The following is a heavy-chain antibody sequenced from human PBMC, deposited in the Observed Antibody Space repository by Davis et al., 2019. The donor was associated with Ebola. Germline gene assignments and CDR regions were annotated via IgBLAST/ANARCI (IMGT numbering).Heavy chain of an antibody. CDR1: GYTLTNYY. Sequence: ASVKVSCKASGYTLTNYYMHWVRQAPGQGLEWMGLINPNDGMTIYAQKFQGRVTVTRDTSTTNVYMDLSSLRSEDTALYYCTTPGGQDRGYDVFDIWGQGTMVTVSS. CDR3: TTPGGQDRGYDVFDI. J-gene: IGHJ3*02. D-gene: IGHD5-12*01. V-gene: IGHV1-46*03. CDR2: INPNDGMT.